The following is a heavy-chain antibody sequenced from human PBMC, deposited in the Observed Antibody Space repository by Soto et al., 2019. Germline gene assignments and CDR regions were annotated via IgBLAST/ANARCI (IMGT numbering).Heavy chain of an antibody. CDR2: IRSKANIYAT. CDR3: TRRDGYNPTSGYYGMDV. D-gene: IGHD5-12*01. CDR1: GFTFSGSA. Sequence: GGSLRLSCAASGFTFSGSAMHWVRQASGKGLEWVGRIRSKANIYATAYAASVKGRFTISREDSKNTAYLQMNSLKTEDTAVYYCTRRDGYNPTSGYYGMDVWGQGTTVTVSS. V-gene: IGHV3-73*01. J-gene: IGHJ6*02.